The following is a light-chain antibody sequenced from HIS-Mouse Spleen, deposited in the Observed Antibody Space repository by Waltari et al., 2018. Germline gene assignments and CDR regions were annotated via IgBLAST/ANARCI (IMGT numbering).Light chain of an antibody. Sequence: DIQLTQSPSFLSASVGDRVPITCRASQGISSYLAWYQQKPGKAPKLLIYAASTLQSGVPSRFSGSGSGTAFTLTISSLQPEDFATYYCQQLNSYPPTFGQGTKVEIK. CDR2: AAS. CDR1: QGISSY. V-gene: IGKV1-9*01. CDR3: QQLNSYPPT. J-gene: IGKJ1*01.